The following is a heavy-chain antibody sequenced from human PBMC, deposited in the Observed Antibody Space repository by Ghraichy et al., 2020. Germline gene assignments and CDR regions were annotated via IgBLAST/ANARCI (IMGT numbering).Heavy chain of an antibody. CDR1: GFMFSDAW. CDR2: IKSITSGGTP. J-gene: IGHJ4*02. D-gene: IGHD5-18*01. Sequence: GESLNISCAASGFMFSDAWMIWVRQAPGKGLEWVGRIKSITSGGTPDYATPVKGRFIISRDDSKNTVYLQMNSLNFEDTAVYYCAKSYKYSYGLSWGQGTLVTVSS. CDR3: AKSYKYSYGLS. V-gene: IGHV3-15*01.